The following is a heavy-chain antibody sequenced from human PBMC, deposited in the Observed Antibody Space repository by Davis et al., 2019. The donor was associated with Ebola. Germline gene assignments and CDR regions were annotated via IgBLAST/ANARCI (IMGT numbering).Heavy chain of an antibody. CDR2: ISYSGNT. V-gene: IGHV4-31*03. CDR1: GDSIRSTGNY. CDR3: ARRLVATYFFDY. Sequence: SETLSLTCTVSGDSIRSTGNYWSWIRQHPGKGLEWIGYISYSGNTYYNPSLKSRVIISVGTSENQFSLKLSSVTAEDTAVYHCARRLVATYFFDYWGRGTLVTVSS. J-gene: IGHJ4*02. D-gene: IGHD5-12*01.